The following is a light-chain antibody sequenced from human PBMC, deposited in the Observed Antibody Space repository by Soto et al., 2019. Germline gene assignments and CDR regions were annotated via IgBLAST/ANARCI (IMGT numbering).Light chain of an antibody. CDR1: KLGDKY. V-gene: IGLV3-1*01. J-gene: IGLJ2*01. CDR3: QAWDSSTAVV. CDR2: EDN. Sequence: SSELTQPPSVSVSPGQTASITCSGDKLGDKYACWYQQKPGQSPVLVIFEDNKRPSGIPERFSASNTGNTATLIISGTQAMDEADYYCQAWDSSTAVVFGGGTKLTVL.